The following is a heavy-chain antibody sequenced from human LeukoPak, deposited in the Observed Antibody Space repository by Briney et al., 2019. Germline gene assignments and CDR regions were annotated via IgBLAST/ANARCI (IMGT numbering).Heavy chain of an antibody. V-gene: IGHV3-23*01. CDR2: ISGSGGST. Sequence: GGSLRLSCAASGFTFSSYAMSWVRQAPGKGLEWVSAISGSGGSTYYADPAKGRFTISRDNSKNTLYLQMNSLRAEDTAVYYCAKATFEDDYYGSGSYYLYWGQGTLVTVSS. CDR1: GFTFSSYA. D-gene: IGHD3-10*01. J-gene: IGHJ4*02. CDR3: AKATFEDDYYGSGSYYLY.